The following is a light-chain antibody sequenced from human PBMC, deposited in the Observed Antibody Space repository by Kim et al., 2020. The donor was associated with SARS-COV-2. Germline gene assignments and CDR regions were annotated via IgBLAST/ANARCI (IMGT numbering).Light chain of an antibody. CDR3: QQRSNCQYT. Sequence: FSAAHRPPLPCRARLNVNLFCPVYPQNPRQAPRLLLYDASNRATGIPPSFSGSGSGTDFTLTISSLEPEDFAVYYCQQRSNCQYTFGQGTNLEI. J-gene: IGKJ2*01. V-gene: IGKV3-11*01. CDR2: DAS. CDR1: LNVNLF.